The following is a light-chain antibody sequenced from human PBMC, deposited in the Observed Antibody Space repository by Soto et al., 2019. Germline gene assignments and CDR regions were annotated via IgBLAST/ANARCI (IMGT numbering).Light chain of an antibody. V-gene: IGKV1-5*03. CDR3: QQYSRCST. Sequence: DIQVTQSLSTLSASVGDRVTITCRASQTISSWLAWYQQKPGMAPKLLIYRASTLQGGVPSRFSGSGSGTEFTLTISSLQPDDFATYYCQQYSRCSTFGQGTKVELK. CDR1: QTISSW. CDR2: RAS. J-gene: IGKJ1*01.